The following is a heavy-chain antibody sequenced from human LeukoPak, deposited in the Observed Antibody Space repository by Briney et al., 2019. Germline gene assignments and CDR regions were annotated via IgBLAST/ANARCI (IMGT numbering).Heavy chain of an antibody. D-gene: IGHD5-18*01. Sequence: GGSLRLSCAASGFTFSSYAMHWVRQAPGKGLEWVAVISYDGSNKYYADSVKGRFTISRDNSKNALYLQMNSLRAEDTAVYYSAKGPPGYNYGSGSFYFDYWGQGTLVTVSS. CDR1: GFTFSSYA. V-gene: IGHV3-30*18. CDR3: AKGPPGYNYGSGSFYFDY. CDR2: ISYDGSNK. J-gene: IGHJ4*02.